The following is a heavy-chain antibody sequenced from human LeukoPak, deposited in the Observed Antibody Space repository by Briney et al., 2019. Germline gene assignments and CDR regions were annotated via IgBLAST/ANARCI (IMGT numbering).Heavy chain of an antibody. CDR2: ISWNSGSI. V-gene: IGHV3-9*03. CDR1: GFTFDDYA. CDR3: AKDTGSGSPSGDAFDI. Sequence: GGSLRLSCAASGFTFDDYAMHWVRQAPGKGLEWVSGISWNSGSIGYADSVKGRFTISRDNAKNSLYLQMNSLRAEDMALYYCAKDTGSGSPSGDAFDIWGQGTMVTVSS. D-gene: IGHD1-26*01. J-gene: IGHJ3*02.